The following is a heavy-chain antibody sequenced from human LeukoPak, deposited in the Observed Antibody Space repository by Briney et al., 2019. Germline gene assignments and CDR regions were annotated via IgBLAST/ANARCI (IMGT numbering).Heavy chain of an antibody. Sequence: GGSLRLSCAASGFTVSSNYMTWVRQAPGKGLEWLSVIYSGGDTYYADSVKGRFTISRDNSKNKLYLQMNSLRAEDTAVYYCARRSGEGYFDCWGQGNLVTVCS. D-gene: IGHD1-26*01. CDR1: GFTVSSNY. CDR2: IYSGGDT. J-gene: IGHJ4*02. CDR3: ARRSGEGYFDC. V-gene: IGHV3-66*01.